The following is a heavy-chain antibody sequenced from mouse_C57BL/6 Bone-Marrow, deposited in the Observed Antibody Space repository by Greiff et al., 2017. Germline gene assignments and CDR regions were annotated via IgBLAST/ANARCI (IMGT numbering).Heavy chain of an antibody. CDR2: INPSNGGT. Sequence: QVQLKQPGTELVKPGASVKLSCKASGYTFTSYWMHWVKQRPGQGLEWIGNINPSNGGTNYNEKFKSKATLTVDKSSSTAYMQLSSLTSEDSAVYYCARPSPYDGSSHGFAYWGLGTLVTVSA. D-gene: IGHD1-1*01. J-gene: IGHJ3*01. CDR1: GYTFTSYW. V-gene: IGHV1-53*01. CDR3: ARPSPYDGSSHGFAY.